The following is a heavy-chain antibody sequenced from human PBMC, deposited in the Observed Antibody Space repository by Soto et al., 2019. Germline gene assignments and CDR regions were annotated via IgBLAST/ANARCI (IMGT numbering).Heavy chain of an antibody. CDR2: IYYSGST. V-gene: IGHV4-59*01. CDR1: GGSISSYY. Sequence: WETLSLTGTVSGGSISSYYWSWIRQPPGKGLEWIGYIYYSGSTNYNPSLKSRVTISVDTSKNQFSLKLSSVTAADTAVYYCARARGGYDWFDYWGQGTLVTVSS. J-gene: IGHJ4*02. D-gene: IGHD5-12*01. CDR3: ARARGGYDWFDY.